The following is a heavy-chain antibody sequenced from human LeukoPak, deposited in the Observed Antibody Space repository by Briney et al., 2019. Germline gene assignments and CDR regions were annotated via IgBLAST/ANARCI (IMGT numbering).Heavy chain of an antibody. D-gene: IGHD6-19*01. Sequence: KPSETLSLTCTVSGGSISSYFWSWIRQPPGKGLDWIGYIYYSGSTNYNPSLKSRVTISVDTSKNQFSLKLSSVTAADTAVYYCARDPSKRGRGGIAVAGLFDYWGQGTLVTVSS. CDR1: GGSISSYF. V-gene: IGHV4-59*01. CDR3: ARDPSKRGRGGIAVAGLFDY. CDR2: IYYSGST. J-gene: IGHJ4*02.